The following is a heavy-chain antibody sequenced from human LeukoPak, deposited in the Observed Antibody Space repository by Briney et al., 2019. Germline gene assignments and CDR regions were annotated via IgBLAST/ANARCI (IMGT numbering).Heavy chain of an antibody. CDR2: ISGSGGST. CDR1: GFTVSSKY. V-gene: IGHV3-23*01. Sequence: GGSLRLSCAASGFTVSSKYMSWVRQAPGKGLEWVSAISGSGGSTYYADSVKGRFTISRDNSKNTLYLQMNSLRAEDTAVYYCAKDRVATTWGVDYWGQGTLVTVSS. D-gene: IGHD5-12*01. J-gene: IGHJ4*02. CDR3: AKDRVATTWGVDY.